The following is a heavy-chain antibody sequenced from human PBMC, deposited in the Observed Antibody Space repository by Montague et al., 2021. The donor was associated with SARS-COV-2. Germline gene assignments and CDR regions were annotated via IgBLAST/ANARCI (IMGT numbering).Heavy chain of an antibody. V-gene: IGHV4-39*07. D-gene: IGHD3-22*01. CDR1: VGSISSNNCY. Sequence: SETLSLTCTVSVGSISSNNCYWGWIRQPPGKALEWIGSIYYSGSTXYNPSLKSRVTMSVDTSENQFSLKLSSATAADTAVYYCARDGFYYDRSGPSNFDYWGQGTLVTVSS. CDR3: ARDGFYYDRSGPSNFDY. J-gene: IGHJ4*02. CDR2: IYYSGST.